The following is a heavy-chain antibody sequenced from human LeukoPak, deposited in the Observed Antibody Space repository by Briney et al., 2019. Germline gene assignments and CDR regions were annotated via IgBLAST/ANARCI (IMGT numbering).Heavy chain of an antibody. D-gene: IGHD2-15*01. CDR3: AKMKEVVAATPVGAFDI. CDR1: GFTFSSYA. J-gene: IGHJ3*02. V-gene: IGHV3-23*01. Sequence: GGSLRLSCAASGFTFSSYAMSWVRQAPGKGLEWVSAISGSGGSTYYADSVKGRFTISRDNSKSTLYLQMNSLRAEDTAVYYCAKMKEVVAATPVGAFDIWGQGTMVTVSS. CDR2: ISGSGGST.